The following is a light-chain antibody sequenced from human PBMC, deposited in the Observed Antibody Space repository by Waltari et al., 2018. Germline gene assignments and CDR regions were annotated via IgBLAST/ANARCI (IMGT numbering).Light chain of an antibody. CDR3: CSYAAGSLYV. Sequence: QSALTQPRSVSGSPGQSVTISCTGTSSDVGGYNFVSWYQQHPDKAPKFRIYDVSKRPSGVPDRFSGSKSGNTASLTISGLQAEDEADYYCCSYAAGSLYVFGTGTKVTVL. V-gene: IGLV2-11*01. CDR2: DVS. CDR1: SSDVGGYNF. J-gene: IGLJ1*01.